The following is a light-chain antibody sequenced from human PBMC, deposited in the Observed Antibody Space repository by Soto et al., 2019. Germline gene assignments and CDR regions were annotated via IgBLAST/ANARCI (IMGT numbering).Light chain of an antibody. Sequence: QSALTQPASVSGSPGQSISISCTGTSSDVGGYNYVSWYQQYPGKAPKLMIYDVSSRPSGVSNRFSGSKSGNTASLTISGLQAEDEADYHCSSYTPSSTHVFGPGTKLTVL. V-gene: IGLV2-14*03. CDR1: SSDVGGYNY. CDR2: DVS. J-gene: IGLJ1*01. CDR3: SSYTPSSTHV.